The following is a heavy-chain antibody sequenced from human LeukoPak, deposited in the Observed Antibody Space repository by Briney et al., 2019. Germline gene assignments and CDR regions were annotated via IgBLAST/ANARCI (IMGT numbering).Heavy chain of an antibody. CDR2: IYYSGST. V-gene: IGHV4-30-4*01. CDR1: GGSISSGDYY. CDR3: AIMVRGVMYYFDY. J-gene: IGHJ4*02. Sequence: SETLSLTCTVSGGSISSGDYYWSWIRQPPGKGLEWIGYIYYSGSTYYNPSLKSRVTISVDTSKNQFSLKLSSVTAADTAVYYCAIMVRGVMYYFDYWGQGTLVTVSS. D-gene: IGHD3-10*01.